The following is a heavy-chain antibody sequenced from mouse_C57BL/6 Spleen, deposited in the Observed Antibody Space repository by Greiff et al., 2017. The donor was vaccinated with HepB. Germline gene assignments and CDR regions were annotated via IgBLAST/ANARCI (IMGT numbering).Heavy chain of an antibody. CDR1: GFTFSSYT. CDR2: ISGGGGNT. J-gene: IGHJ3*01. D-gene: IGHD1-1*01. Sequence: EVHLVESGGGLVKPGGSLKLSCAASGFTFSSYTMSWVRQTPEKRLEWVATISGGGGNTYYPDSVKGRFTISRDNAKNTLYLQMSSLRSEDTALYYGARYYYYGSSFPWFAYWGQGTLVTVSA. V-gene: IGHV5-9*01. CDR3: ARYYYYGSSFPWFAY.